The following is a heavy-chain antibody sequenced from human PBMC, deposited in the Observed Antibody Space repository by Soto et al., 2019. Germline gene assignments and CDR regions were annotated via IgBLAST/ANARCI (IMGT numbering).Heavy chain of an antibody. CDR1: GFTFSSYG. Sequence: QVQLVESGGGVVQPGRSLRLSCAASGFTFSSYGMHWVRQAPGKGLDWVAVIWYEGSNKYYADSVKGRFTISRDNSKNTLYLQMNSLRAEDTAVYYCARWGIAAGDYWGQGTLVNVSS. CDR3: ARWGIAAGDY. J-gene: IGHJ4*02. D-gene: IGHD6-13*01. V-gene: IGHV3-33*01. CDR2: IWYEGSNK.